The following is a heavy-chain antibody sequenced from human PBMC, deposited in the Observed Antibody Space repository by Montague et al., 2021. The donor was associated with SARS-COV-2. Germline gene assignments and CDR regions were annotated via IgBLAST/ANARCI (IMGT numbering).Heavy chain of an antibody. CDR3: ARASVARKVLDY. D-gene: IGHD6-19*01. CDR1: GGSISSYY. J-gene: IGHJ4*02. CDR2: IYYSGST. V-gene: IGHV4-59*01. Sequence: SETLSLTCTVSGGSISSYYWSWIRQPPGKGLEWIGYIYYSGSTNYNPSLKSRVTISVDTSKNQFSLKLSSGTAADTAVYYCARASVARKVLDYWGQGTLVTVSS.